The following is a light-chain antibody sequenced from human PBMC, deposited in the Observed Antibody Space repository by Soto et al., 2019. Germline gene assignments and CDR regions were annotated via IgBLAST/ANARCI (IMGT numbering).Light chain of an antibody. V-gene: IGKV3-20*01. J-gene: IGKJ2*01. CDR1: QSLSSNY. CDR2: GAS. CDR3: HQSGSSPFT. Sequence: EIVLTQSPGTLSLSPGQRATLSCRASQSLSSNYLAWYEQKPGQAPSLLIYGASTRATGIPDRFSGSGSGTDFTLTINKVEPEDVAVYYCHQSGSSPFTFGQGSKLESK.